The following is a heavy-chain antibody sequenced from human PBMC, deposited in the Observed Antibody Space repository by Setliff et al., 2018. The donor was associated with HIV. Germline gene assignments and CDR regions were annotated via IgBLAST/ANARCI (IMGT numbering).Heavy chain of an antibody. CDR1: GFTFSSYS. CDR3: MTRELGSAG. V-gene: IGHV3-48*01. D-gene: IGHD6-13*01. Sequence: PGGSLRLSCAASGFTFSSYSVNWVRQAPGKGLEWVSYISSSSSTIYYADSVKGRFTISRDNAKNSLYLQVNSLRAEDTAVYYCMTRELGSAGWGQGTLVTVSS. J-gene: IGHJ4*02. CDR2: ISSSSSTI.